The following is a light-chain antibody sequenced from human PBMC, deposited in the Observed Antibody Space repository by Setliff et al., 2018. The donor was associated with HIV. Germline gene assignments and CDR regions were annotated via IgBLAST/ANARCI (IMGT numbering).Light chain of an antibody. J-gene: IGLJ1*01. CDR1: SSDVGGYKY. CDR2: DVS. Sequence: LTQPRSVSGSPGQSVTISCTGTSSDVGGYKYVSWYQQHPGKAPKLMIYDVSKRPSGVPDRFSGSKSGNTASLTISGLQAEDEADYYCCSYAGSYTFGYVFGTGTKVTVL. CDR3: CSYAGSYTFGYV. V-gene: IGLV2-11*01.